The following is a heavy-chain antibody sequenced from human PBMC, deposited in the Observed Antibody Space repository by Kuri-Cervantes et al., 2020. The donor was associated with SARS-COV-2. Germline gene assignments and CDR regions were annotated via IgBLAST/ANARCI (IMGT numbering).Heavy chain of an antibody. Sequence: SVKVSCKASGDSFSSYSFNWVRQAPGQGLEWMGGIIPMFGTADYAQKFQGRVTITADESTSTAYMELSSLRSEDTAVYYCARGWPYSGYARGFDYWGQGTLVTVSS. CDR2: IIPMFGTA. CDR3: ARGWPYSGYARGFDY. V-gene: IGHV1-69*13. J-gene: IGHJ4*02. D-gene: IGHD5-12*01. CDR1: GDSFSSYS.